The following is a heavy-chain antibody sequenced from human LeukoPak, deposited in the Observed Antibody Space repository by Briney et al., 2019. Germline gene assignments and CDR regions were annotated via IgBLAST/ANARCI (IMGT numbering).Heavy chain of an antibody. CDR3: AWGDSSGYPFDP. D-gene: IGHD3-22*01. CDR2: VYTTGGTSGRP. V-gene: IGHV4-61*02. J-gene: IGHJ5*02. CDR1: GGSISSGNYY. Sequence: SQTLSLTCTVSGGSISSGNYYWSWIRQPAWKGLEYIGRVYTTGGTSGRPYYNHSLKSRVTISLDTSKNQFSLKLSSVTAADTAVYYCAWGDSSGYPFDPWGQGTLVTVSS.